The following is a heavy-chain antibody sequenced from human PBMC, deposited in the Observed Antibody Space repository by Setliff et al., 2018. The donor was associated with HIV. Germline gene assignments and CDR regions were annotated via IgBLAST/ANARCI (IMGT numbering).Heavy chain of an antibody. Sequence: GGSLRLSCAASGFSVSNYYMAWVRQAPGKGLEWVSTIYSDGSTYHRDSVKGRFTLSRDNSKNTVYLQVGSLRPDDTAMYYCARSRPYNSALDYWGQGTLVTVSS. CDR2: IYSDGST. V-gene: IGHV3-66*02. CDR1: GFSVSNYY. J-gene: IGHJ4*02. CDR3: ARSRPYNSALDY. D-gene: IGHD6-25*01.